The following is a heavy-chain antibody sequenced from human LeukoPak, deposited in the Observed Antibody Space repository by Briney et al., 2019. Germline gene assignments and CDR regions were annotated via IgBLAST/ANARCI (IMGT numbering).Heavy chain of an antibody. CDR3: AKRYWREGSGYF. V-gene: IGHV3-23*01. CDR2: ISGSGGST. CDR1: GFTFSSYA. J-gene: IGHJ4*02. Sequence: SGGSLRLSCAASGFTFSSYAMSWVRQAPGKGLEWVSAISGSGGSTYYADSVKGRFTISRDNSMNTLYLQMNSLRAEDTAVYYRAKRYWREGSGYFWGQGTLVTVSS. D-gene: IGHD3-10*01.